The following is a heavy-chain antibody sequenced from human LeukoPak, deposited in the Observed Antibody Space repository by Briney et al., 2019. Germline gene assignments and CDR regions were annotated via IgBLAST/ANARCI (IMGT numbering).Heavy chain of an antibody. CDR1: GGSFSGYY. J-gene: IGHJ6*03. CDR3: ARRIADSYYYYYYMDV. V-gene: IGHV4-34*01. D-gene: IGHD6-13*01. Sequence: SETLSLTCAVYGGSFSGYYWSWIRQPPGKGLEWIGEINHSGSTNYNPSLKSRVTISVDTSKNQFSLKLSSVTAADTAVYYCARRIADSYYYYYYMDVWGKGTTVTISS. CDR2: INHSGST.